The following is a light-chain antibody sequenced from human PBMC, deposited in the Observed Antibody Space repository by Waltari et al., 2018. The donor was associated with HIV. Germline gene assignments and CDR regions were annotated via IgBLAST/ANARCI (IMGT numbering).Light chain of an antibody. CDR1: NSDVGIYNL. CDR2: EVN. V-gene: IGLV2-23*02. Sequence: QSALTQPASVSGSPGQSITIACTGTNSDVGIYNLVSWYQQHPGKAPKLMIYEVNKRPSGISDRFSGSKSDNTASLTISGLQAEDEADYYCCSYASSTTYVFGTGTKITVL. CDR3: CSYASSTTYV. J-gene: IGLJ1*01.